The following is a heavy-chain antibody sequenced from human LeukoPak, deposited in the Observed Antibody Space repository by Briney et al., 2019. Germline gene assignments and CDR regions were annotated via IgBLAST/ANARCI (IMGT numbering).Heavy chain of an antibody. J-gene: IGHJ4*02. CDR1: GGSISSGDYY. CDR3: ARVEGCSGGSCYLDY. Sequence: SQTLSLTCTVSGGSISSGDYYWSWIRQPPGKGLEWIGYIYYSGSTYYNPSLKSRVTISVDTSKNQFSLKLSSVTAADTAVYYCARVEGCSGGSCYLDYWGQGTLVTVPS. D-gene: IGHD2-15*01. CDR2: IYYSGST. V-gene: IGHV4-30-4*08.